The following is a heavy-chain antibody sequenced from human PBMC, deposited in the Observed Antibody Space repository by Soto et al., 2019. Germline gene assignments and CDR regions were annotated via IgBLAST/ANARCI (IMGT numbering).Heavy chain of an antibody. V-gene: IGHV1-18*04. D-gene: IGHD3-22*01. CDR1: GYSFATYG. CDR2: ISAHNGDT. J-gene: IGHJ4*02. Sequence: ASVKVSCKASGYSFATYGFSWVRQAPGQGLECVGWISAHNGDTHYSQKFQGRVTLTTDTSTNTGYMELRSLTSDDTAVYFCATEPIYYNDGSGYYPLGHWGQGTLVTVS. CDR3: ATEPIYYNDGSGYYPLGH.